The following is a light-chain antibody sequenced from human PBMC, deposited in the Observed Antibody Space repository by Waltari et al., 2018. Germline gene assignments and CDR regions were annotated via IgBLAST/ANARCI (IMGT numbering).Light chain of an antibody. CDR1: QNIFSY. V-gene: IGKV1-39*01. CDR2: AAS. CDR3: HQIYSSFPFT. Sequence: DIYLTQSPSSLSASVGDRVTISCRASQNIFSYLNWYQQSPGKAPRLRIYAASSVPNGVPSRFSGTGSGTDFTLTITSLQPEDSAIYFCHQIYSSFPFTFGPGTKV. J-gene: IGKJ3*01.